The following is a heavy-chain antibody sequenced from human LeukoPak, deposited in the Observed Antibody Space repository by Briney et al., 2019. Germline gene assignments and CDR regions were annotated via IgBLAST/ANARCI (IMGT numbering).Heavy chain of an antibody. Sequence: PGGSLRLSCAASGFTFHTYWMHCVREVPGKGLVCVSRINSDGSSTAYADSVKGRFTISRDNAKNTLFLQMNSLRAEDTAVYYRARDFYLPGMASGGSDYWGQGTLVTVSS. D-gene: IGHD3-16*01. J-gene: IGHJ4*02. CDR2: INSDGSST. V-gene: IGHV3-74*01. CDR1: GFTFHTYW. CDR3: ARDFYLPGMASGGSDY.